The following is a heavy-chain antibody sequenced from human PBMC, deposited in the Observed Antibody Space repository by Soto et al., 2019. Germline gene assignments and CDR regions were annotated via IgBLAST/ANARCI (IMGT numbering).Heavy chain of an antibody. Sequence: SETLSLTCTVSGGSISGYYWSWVRKPAGKGLEWVGRIYSDGTTNYSPYLKSRVTMSLYTSKDQFSLHLNSVTAADTAVDYCSRVGCSNSKCYTRGMDVWGQGTTVTVSS. CDR3: SRVGCSNSKCYTRGMDV. CDR2: IYSDGTT. D-gene: IGHD2-2*01. CDR1: GGSISGYY. V-gene: IGHV4-4*07. J-gene: IGHJ6*02.